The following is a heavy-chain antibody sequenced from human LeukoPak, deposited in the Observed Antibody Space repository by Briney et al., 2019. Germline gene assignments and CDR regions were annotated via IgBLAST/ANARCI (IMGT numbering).Heavy chain of an antibody. V-gene: IGHV4-59*08. Sequence: SETLSLTCAVSGVSIRSFYWSWFRQPPGKGLEWIGYINDSGRTNYNPSLKSRVTISRDTSRNHFSLRLSSVTAADTAVYYCARLLFGLRYFDHWGQGTPCTVSS. CDR1: GVSIRSFY. J-gene: IGHJ4*02. D-gene: IGHD5/OR15-5a*01. CDR2: INDSGRT. CDR3: ARLLFGLRYFDH.